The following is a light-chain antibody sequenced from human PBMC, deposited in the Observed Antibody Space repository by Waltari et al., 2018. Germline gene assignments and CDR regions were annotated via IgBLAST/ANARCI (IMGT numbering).Light chain of an antibody. V-gene: IGKV3-20*01. J-gene: IGKJ1*01. Sequence: EIVLTQSPGTLSLSPGERATLSCRASQRVSSSYLAWYQQKPGQAPRLLHYGASSRATGIPDRFSGSGSGTDFTLTISRLEPEGFAVYYCQQYGSSPPWTFGQGTKVEIK. CDR2: GAS. CDR3: QQYGSSPPWT. CDR1: QRVSSSY.